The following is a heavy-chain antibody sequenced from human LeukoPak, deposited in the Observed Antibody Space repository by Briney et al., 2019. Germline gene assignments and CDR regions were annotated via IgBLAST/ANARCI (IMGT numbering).Heavy chain of an antibody. D-gene: IGHD5-18*01. Sequence: GGSLRLSCAASGFTFSSYSMNWVRQAPGKGLEWVSSISSSSSYIYYADSVKGRFTISRDNSKNTLYLQMNSLRAEDTAVYYCAKDSGWDTVMVTWFDYWGQGTLVTVSS. J-gene: IGHJ4*02. CDR1: GFTFSSYS. CDR3: AKDSGWDTVMVTWFDY. V-gene: IGHV3-21*04. CDR2: ISSSSSYI.